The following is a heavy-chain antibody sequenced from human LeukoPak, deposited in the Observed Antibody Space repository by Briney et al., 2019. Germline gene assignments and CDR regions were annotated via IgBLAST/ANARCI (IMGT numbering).Heavy chain of an antibody. CDR2: MNPNSGNT. D-gene: IGHD1-26*01. CDR1: GYTFTSYD. V-gene: IGHV1-8*03. CDR3: ARGEWELNAFDI. J-gene: IGHJ3*02. Sequence: ASVKVSCKASGYTFTSYDINWVRRATGQGLEWMGWMNPNSGNTGYAQKFQGRVTITRNTSISTAYMELSSLRSEDTAVYYCARGEWELNAFDIWGQGTMVTVSS.